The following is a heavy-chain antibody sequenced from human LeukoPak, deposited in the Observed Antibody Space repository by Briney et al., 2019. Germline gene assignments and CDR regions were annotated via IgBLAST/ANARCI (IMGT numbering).Heavy chain of an antibody. D-gene: IGHD6-19*01. CDR3: ARGEWLRSIKYSSGWYW. J-gene: IGHJ4*02. Sequence: SETLSLTCAGYGGSFSGYYWSWIRRPPGKGLEWIEEINHSGSTNYNPSLKSRVTISVDTSKNQFSLKLSSVTAADTAVYYCARGEWLRSIKYSSGWYWWGQGTLVTVSS. CDR2: INHSGST. V-gene: IGHV4-34*01. CDR1: GGSFSGYY.